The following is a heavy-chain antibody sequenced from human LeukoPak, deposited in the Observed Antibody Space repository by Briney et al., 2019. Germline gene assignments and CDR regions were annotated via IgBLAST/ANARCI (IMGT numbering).Heavy chain of an antibody. V-gene: IGHV3-23*01. D-gene: IGHD3-16*01. CDR2: ISGSGGST. Sequence: GGSLRLSCAASGFTFSSYAMSWVRQAPGKGLKWVSAISGSGGSTYYADSVKGRFAISRDNSKNTLYLQMNSLRAEDTAVYYCARVVFLGKWSIPFDSWGQGTLVTVSS. CDR3: ARVVFLGKWSIPFDS. CDR1: GFTFSSYA. J-gene: IGHJ4*02.